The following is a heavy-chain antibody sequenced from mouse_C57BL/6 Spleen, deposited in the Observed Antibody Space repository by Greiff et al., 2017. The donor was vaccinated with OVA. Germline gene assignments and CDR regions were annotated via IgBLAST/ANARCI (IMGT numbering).Heavy chain of an antibody. J-gene: IGHJ4*01. Sequence: EVQLQQSGPVLVKPGASVKMSCKASGYTFTDYYMNWVKQSHGKSLEWIGVINPYNGGTSYNQKFKGKATLTVDKSSSTAYMELNSLTSEDSAVYYCEGYGSSYDYYAMDDWGQGTSVTVSS. V-gene: IGHV1-19*01. CDR1: GYTFTDYY. D-gene: IGHD1-1*01. CDR2: INPYNGGT. CDR3: EGYGSSYDYYAMDD.